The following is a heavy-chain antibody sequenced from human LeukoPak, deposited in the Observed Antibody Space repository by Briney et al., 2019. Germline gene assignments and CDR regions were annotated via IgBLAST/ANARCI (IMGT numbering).Heavy chain of an antibody. Sequence: ASVKVSCKASGYTFTSYYMHWVRQAPGQGLEWMGIINPSGGSTSYAQKFQGRVTLTRDMSTSTVYMELSSLRSEDTAVYYCAAARPYSGSYGEGAFDIWGQGTMVTVSS. CDR2: INPSGGST. J-gene: IGHJ3*02. CDR1: GYTFTSYY. CDR3: AAARPYSGSYGEGAFDI. V-gene: IGHV1-46*01. D-gene: IGHD1-26*01.